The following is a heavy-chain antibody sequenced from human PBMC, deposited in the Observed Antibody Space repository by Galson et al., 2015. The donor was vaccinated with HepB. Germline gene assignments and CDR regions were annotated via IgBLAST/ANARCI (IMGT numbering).Heavy chain of an antibody. Sequence: PALVKPTQTLTLTCTFSGFSLSTSGVGVGWIRQPPGKALEWLALIYWDDDKRYSPSLKSRLTITKDTSKNQVVLTMTNMDPVDTATYYCALARQPRPYYDFWSGYFWYFDLWGRGTLVTVSS. V-gene: IGHV2-5*02. CDR3: ALARQPRPYYDFWSGYFWYFDL. CDR1: GFSLSTSGVG. D-gene: IGHD3-3*01. J-gene: IGHJ2*01. CDR2: IYWDDDK.